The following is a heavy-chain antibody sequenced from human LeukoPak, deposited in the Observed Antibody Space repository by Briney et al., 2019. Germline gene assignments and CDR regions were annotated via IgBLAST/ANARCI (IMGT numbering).Heavy chain of an antibody. CDR2: ISSSGSTI. V-gene: IGHV3-11*01. J-gene: IGHJ4*02. CDR3: ASPDCSSTSCPIDY. Sequence: GGSLRLSCAASGFTFSDYYMSWLRQAPGKGLEWVSYISSSGSTIYYADSVKGRFTISSDNAKNLLYLQMNSLSAEDTAVYYCASPDCSSTSCPIDYWGQGTLVTVSS. D-gene: IGHD2-2*01. CDR1: GFTFSDYY.